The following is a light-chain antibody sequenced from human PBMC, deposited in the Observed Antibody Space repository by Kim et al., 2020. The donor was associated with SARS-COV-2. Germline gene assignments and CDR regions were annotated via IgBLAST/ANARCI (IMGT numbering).Light chain of an antibody. CDR2: DAS. V-gene: IGKV3-11*01. Sequence: EIVLTQSPATLSLSPGERATLSCRASQSISTYVVWYQQKSGQAPRLLTNDASDRATGIPARFSGSGSGTDFTLTISSLEPEDLAVYYCQQRAKWPLAFGGGTKVDIK. CDR1: QSISTY. J-gene: IGKJ4*01. CDR3: QQRAKWPLA.